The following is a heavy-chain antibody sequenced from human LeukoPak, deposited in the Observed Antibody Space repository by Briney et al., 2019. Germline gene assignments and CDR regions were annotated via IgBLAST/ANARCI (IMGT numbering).Heavy chain of an antibody. Sequence: SVTVSCTASGGTFSSYAISWVRQAPGQGLEWMGGIIPIFGTANYAQKFQGRVTITTDESTSTAYMELSSLRSEDTAVYYCARVSLGYCSGGSCYSYAFDIWGQGTMVTVSS. CDR2: IIPIFGTA. CDR3: ARVSLGYCSGGSCYSYAFDI. V-gene: IGHV1-69*05. D-gene: IGHD2-15*01. CDR1: GGTFSSYA. J-gene: IGHJ3*02.